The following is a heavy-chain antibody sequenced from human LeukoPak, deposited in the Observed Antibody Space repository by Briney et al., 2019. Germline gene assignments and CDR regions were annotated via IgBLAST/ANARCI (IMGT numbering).Heavy chain of an antibody. CDR3: ARGRYQLLRGRDYFDY. CDR2: INHSGST. Sequence: SETLSLTCAVYGGSFSCYYWSWIRQPPGKGLEWIGEINHSGSTNYNPSLKSRVTISVDTSKNQFSLKLSSVTAADTAVYYRARGRYQLLRGRDYFDYWGQGILVTVSS. J-gene: IGHJ4*02. CDR1: GGSFSCYY. V-gene: IGHV4-34*01. D-gene: IGHD2-2*01.